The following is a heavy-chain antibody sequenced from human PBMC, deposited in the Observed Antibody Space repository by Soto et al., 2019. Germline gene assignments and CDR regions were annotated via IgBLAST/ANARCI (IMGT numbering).Heavy chain of an antibody. CDR2: ISAYSGNT. CDR3: ARVVEGADYGDYGRYYFDY. CDR1: GYTFTTYG. D-gene: IGHD4-17*01. Sequence: QAQLVQSGAEVKKPGASVKVSCKASGYTFTTYGITWVRQAPGQGLEWMGWISAYSGNTNYAQKLEGRLDVTTEASTTTAEMERRSLRADDTAVYYCARVVEGADYGDYGRYYFDYWGHGTLVTVSS. J-gene: IGHJ4*01. V-gene: IGHV1-18*04.